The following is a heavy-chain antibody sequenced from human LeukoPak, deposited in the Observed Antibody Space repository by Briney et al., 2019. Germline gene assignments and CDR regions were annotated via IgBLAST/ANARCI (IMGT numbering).Heavy chain of an antibody. Sequence: QSEESLRLSCAASGFTFSSYAMSWVRQAPGKGLEWVSGISGSGGSTYHADSVKGRFTISRDNSKNTLYLQMNSLRAEDTAVYYCAKGSELLRGYFDYWGQGTLVTVSS. D-gene: IGHD2-15*01. CDR2: ISGSGGST. CDR1: GFTFSSYA. CDR3: AKGSELLRGYFDY. V-gene: IGHV3-23*01. J-gene: IGHJ4*02.